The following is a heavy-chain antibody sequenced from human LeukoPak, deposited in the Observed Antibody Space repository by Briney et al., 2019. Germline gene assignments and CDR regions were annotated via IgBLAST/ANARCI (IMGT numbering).Heavy chain of an antibody. CDR3: TSHTGTGDAFRPFHI. J-gene: IGHJ3*02. D-gene: IGHD2-21*02. Sequence: GRSLRLSCAASGFTFSYYGLHWVRQAPGKGLEWVSFINSRSSTIYYADSVKGRFTISRDNAKNSLYLQMNSLRAEDTAVYYCTSHTGTGDAFRPFHIWGQGTMVTVSS. CDR2: INSRSSTI. CDR1: GFTFSYYG. V-gene: IGHV3-48*04.